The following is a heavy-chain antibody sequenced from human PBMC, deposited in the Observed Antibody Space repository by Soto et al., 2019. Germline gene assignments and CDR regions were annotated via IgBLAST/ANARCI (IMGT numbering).Heavy chain of an antibody. CDR3: ARGRKTIFGVVISGLYWYFDL. CDR2: INHSGST. Sequence: QVQLQQWGAGLLKPSETLSLTCAVYGGSFSGYYWSWIRQPPGKGLEWIGEINHSGSTNYNPSLKRRVTISVDSSKIQFSLKLSSVTAADTAVYYCARGRKTIFGVVISGLYWYFDLWGRGTLVTVSS. D-gene: IGHD3-3*01. J-gene: IGHJ2*01. V-gene: IGHV4-34*01. CDR1: GGSFSGYY.